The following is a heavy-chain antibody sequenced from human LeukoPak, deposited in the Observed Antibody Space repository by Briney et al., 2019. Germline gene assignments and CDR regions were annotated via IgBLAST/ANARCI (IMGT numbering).Heavy chain of an antibody. Sequence: SETLSLTCTGSGGSISRYCWGGIRPRPGQGLEWIGYIYHSGSTNHNPSLKSRVTISVDTSKNQFSLKLSSVTVGDTAVYYCARGGSSGWYLDYWGQGTLVTVSS. V-gene: IGHV4-59*01. CDR2: IYHSGST. CDR1: GGSISRYC. D-gene: IGHD6-19*01. J-gene: IGHJ4*02. CDR3: ARGGSSGWYLDY.